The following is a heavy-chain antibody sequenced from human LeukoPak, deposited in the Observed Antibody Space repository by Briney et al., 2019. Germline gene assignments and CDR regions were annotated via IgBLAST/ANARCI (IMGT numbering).Heavy chain of an antibody. D-gene: IGHD7-27*01. Sequence: SETLSLTCTVSGGSISTYYWNWIRQPPGKGLEWIGYMFYSGSTNCNPSLKSRVTILVDTSKNRFSLKLSSVTAADTAVYYCARLDANWGFIEYWGQGTLVTVSS. CDR3: ARLDANWGFIEY. V-gene: IGHV4-59*01. J-gene: IGHJ4*02. CDR2: MFYSGST. CDR1: GGSISTYY.